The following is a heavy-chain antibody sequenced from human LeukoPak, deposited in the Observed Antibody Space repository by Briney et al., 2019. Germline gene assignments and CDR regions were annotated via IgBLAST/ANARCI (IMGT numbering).Heavy chain of an antibody. CDR3: ASHPYHDNNAYLNH. V-gene: IGHV3-7*01. Sequence: GGSLRLSCAAAALPLSLYWMNWVRQAPGEGLEWVANIKQDGSVNHYVDSVKGRFTISRDNAKNSLFLQMDGLTAEDTAMYFCASHPYHDNNAYLNHWGQGTLVTVSS. J-gene: IGHJ4*02. CDR2: IKQDGSVN. D-gene: IGHD3-16*01. CDR1: ALPLSLYW.